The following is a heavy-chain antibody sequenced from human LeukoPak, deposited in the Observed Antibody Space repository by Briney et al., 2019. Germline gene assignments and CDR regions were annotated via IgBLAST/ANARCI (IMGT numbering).Heavy chain of an antibody. V-gene: IGHV4-39*07. J-gene: IGHJ4*02. Sequence: SETLSLTCTVSGGSISSSSYYWGWIRQPPGKGLEWIGSIYYSGSTYYNPSLKSRVTISVDTSKNQFSLKLSSVTAADTAVYYCATLYYYDSSGPFDYWGQGTLVTVSS. D-gene: IGHD3-22*01. CDR2: IYYSGST. CDR1: GGSISSSSYY. CDR3: ATLYYYDSSGPFDY.